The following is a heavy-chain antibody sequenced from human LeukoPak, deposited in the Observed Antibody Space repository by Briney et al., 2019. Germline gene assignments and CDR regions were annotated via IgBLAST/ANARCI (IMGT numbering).Heavy chain of an antibody. J-gene: IGHJ4*02. CDR1: GYTFSRFS. V-gene: IGHV3-21*01. CDR2: ISVSSNYI. Sequence: PGGSLRLSCAASGYTFSRFSVNCVRQAPGKGLEWVSSISVSSNYIYYSDSVRGRFSISRDDATDSPYLQMNSLRAEDTAVYYCVRLMRNSDPSGFYYYYDYWGQGTLVTVSS. D-gene: IGHD3-22*01. CDR3: VRLMRNSDPSGFYYYYDY.